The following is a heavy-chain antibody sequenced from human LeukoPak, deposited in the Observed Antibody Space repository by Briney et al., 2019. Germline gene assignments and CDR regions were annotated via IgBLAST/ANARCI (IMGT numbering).Heavy chain of an antibody. CDR1: GGTFSSYA. V-gene: IGHV1-69*04. D-gene: IGHD6-19*01. CDR2: IIPILGIA. CDR3: AREDRWLDTYYFDY. J-gene: IGHJ4*02. Sequence: SVKVSCKASGGTFSSYAISWVRQAPGQGLEWMGRIIPILGIANYAQKSQGRVTITADKSTSTAYMELSSLRSEDTAVYYCAREDRWLDTYYFDYWGQGTLVTVSS.